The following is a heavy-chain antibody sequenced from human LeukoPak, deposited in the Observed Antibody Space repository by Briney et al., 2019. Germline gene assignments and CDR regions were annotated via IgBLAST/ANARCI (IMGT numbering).Heavy chain of an antibody. CDR2: ISSSSTYI. CDR1: GFTFSSYS. CDR3: AVLDSSGFPDY. Sequence: GGSLRLSCAASGFTFSSYSMNWVRQAPGKGLEWVSSISSSSTYIYYADSVKGPFTISRDNAKNSLYLQMNSLRAEDTAVYCCAVLDSSGFPDYWGQGTLVTVSS. D-gene: IGHD3-22*01. J-gene: IGHJ4*02. V-gene: IGHV3-21*01.